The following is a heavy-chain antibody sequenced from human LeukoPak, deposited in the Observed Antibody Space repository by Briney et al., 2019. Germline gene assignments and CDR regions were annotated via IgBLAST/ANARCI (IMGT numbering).Heavy chain of an antibody. CDR2: ISAHNGNT. V-gene: IGHV1-18*01. D-gene: IGHD2-21*02. J-gene: IGHJ4*02. CDR1: GYTFTSYG. CDR3: ARDPTRTAGGDY. Sequence: ASLTVSCKASGYTFTSYGISWVRQAPGQGLEWMGWISAHNGNTNYAQKLQGRVTMTTDTSTSTAYMELRSLRSDDTAVYYCARDPTRTAGGDYWGQGTLVTVSS.